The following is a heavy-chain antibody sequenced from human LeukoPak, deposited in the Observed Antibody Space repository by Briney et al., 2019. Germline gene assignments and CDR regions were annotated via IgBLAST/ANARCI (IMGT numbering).Heavy chain of an antibody. D-gene: IGHD3-22*01. V-gene: IGHV4-31*03. J-gene: IGHJ5*02. Sequence: SETLSLTCTVSGGSISSGGYYWSWIRQHPGKGLEWIGYIYYSGSTYYNPSLKSRVTISVDTSKNQFSLKLSSVTAADTAMYYCARDRWNYYDRGPSNWFDPWGQGTLVTVSS. CDR2: IYYSGST. CDR3: ARDRWNYYDRGPSNWFDP. CDR1: GGSISSGGYY.